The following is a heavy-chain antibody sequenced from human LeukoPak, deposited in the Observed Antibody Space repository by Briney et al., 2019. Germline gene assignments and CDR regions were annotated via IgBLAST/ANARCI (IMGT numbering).Heavy chain of an antibody. CDR1: GGSISSSSYY. CDR3: ARDPWNGMDV. Sequence: PSETLSLTCTVSGGSISSSSYYWGWIRQPPGKGLEWIGSIYYSGSTYYNPSLKSRVTISVDTSKNQFSLKLSSVTAADTAVYYCARDPWNGMDVWGQGTTVTVSS. J-gene: IGHJ6*02. V-gene: IGHV4-39*07. CDR2: IYYSGST.